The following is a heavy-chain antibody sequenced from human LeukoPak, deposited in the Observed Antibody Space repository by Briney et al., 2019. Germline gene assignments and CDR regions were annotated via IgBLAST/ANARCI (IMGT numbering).Heavy chain of an antibody. D-gene: IGHD6-13*01. CDR1: GGSISSSSYY. V-gene: IGHV4-39*01. J-gene: IGHJ5*02. Sequence: PSQTLSLTCTVSGGSISSSSYYWGWIRQPPGKGLEWIGRIYYSGSTYYKPSLKSRVTISVDTSKNQFSLKPSSVTAADTAVYYCASEVSAAGGSWFDPWGQGTLVTVSS. CDR3: ASEVSAAGGSWFDP. CDR2: IYYSGST.